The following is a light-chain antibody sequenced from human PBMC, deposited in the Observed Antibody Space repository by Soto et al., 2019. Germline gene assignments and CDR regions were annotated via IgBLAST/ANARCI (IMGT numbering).Light chain of an antibody. CDR1: QSVNSF. J-gene: IGKJ4*01. CDR2: DAS. Sequence: EIVLTQSPATLSLSPGERATLSCRVSQSVNSFLAWYQQKPGQAPRLLIYDASNRATGIPARFSGGGSGTDFTLTISSLEPEDSALYYCQQRTLWPPLTFGGGSKVEIK. CDR3: QQRTLWPPLT. V-gene: IGKV3-11*01.